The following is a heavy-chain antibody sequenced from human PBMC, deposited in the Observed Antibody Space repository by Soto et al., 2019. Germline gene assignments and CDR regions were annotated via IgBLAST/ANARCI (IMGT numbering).Heavy chain of an antibody. CDR1: GFTFDDYA. CDR2: ISSNSGRI. V-gene: IGHV3-9*01. Sequence: EVQLVESGGGLVQPGRSLRLSCAASGFTFDDYAMHWVRQAPGKGLEWVSGISSNSGRIDYADSVKGRFTISRDNATNSLYLQMNSLRAEDTALYYCAKDGGVLVPASKYYYYGMDVWGQVTTVTVSS. D-gene: IGHD2-2*01. CDR3: AKDGGVLVPASKYYYYGMDV. J-gene: IGHJ6*02.